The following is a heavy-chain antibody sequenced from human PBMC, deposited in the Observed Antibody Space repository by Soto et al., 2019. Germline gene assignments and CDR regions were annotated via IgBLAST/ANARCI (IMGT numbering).Heavy chain of an antibody. D-gene: IGHD3-22*01. V-gene: IGHV3-30*18. CDR1: GFTFSSYG. CDR2: ISYDGSNK. Sequence: GGSLRLSCAASGFTFSSYGMHWVRQAPGKGLEWVAVISYDGSNKYYADSVKGRFTISRDNSKNTLYLQMNSLRAEDTAVYYCAKLYYYDSSGPDYWGQG. CDR3: AKLYYYDSSGPDY. J-gene: IGHJ4*02.